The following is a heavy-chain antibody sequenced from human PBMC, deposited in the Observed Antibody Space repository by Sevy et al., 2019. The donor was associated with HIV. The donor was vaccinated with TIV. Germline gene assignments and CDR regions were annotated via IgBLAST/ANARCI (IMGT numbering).Heavy chain of an antibody. CDR3: AKSVEMATILDY. CDR2: ISYDGSNK. D-gene: IGHD5-12*01. J-gene: IGHJ4*02. CDR1: GFTFSSYG. V-gene: IGHV3-30*18. Sequence: SLRLSCAASGFTFSSYGMHWVRQAPGKGLEWVAVISYDGSNKYYADSVKGRFTISRDNSKNTLYLQMNSLRAEDTAVYYCAKSVEMATILDYWGQGTLVTVSS.